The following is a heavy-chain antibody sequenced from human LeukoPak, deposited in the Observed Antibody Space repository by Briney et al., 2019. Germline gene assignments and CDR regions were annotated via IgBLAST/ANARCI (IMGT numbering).Heavy chain of an antibody. D-gene: IGHD5-18*01. CDR1: GYRFTSYW. J-gene: IGHJ4*02. V-gene: IGHV5-51*01. CDR2: IYPGDSDT. Sequence: GESLQISFQGSGYRFTSYWIGWVRPMPGKGLEWMGIIYPGDSDTRYSPSFQGQVTISADKSISTAYLQWSSLKASDTAMYYCARHEGGSYGPNLLLDYWGQGTLVTVSS. CDR3: ARHEGGSYGPNLLLDY.